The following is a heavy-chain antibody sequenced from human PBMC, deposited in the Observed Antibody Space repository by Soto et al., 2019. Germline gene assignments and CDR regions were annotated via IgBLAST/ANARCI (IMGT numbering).Heavy chain of an antibody. CDR2: ISVYKGNT. Sequence: QVQLVQSGVEVKKPGASVKVSCKASGYNFINYGISWVRQAPGQGLEWMGWISVYKGNTNYAQKLQGRVSMTTDTSTSTAYMELRSLRSEDTAVYYCARGRIAVAAPLDYWGQGTLVTVSS. D-gene: IGHD6-19*01. V-gene: IGHV1-18*01. CDR3: ARGRIAVAAPLDY. CDR1: GYNFINYG. J-gene: IGHJ4*02.